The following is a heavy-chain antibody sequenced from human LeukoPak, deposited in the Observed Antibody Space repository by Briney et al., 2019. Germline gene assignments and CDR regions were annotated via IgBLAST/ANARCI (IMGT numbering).Heavy chain of an antibody. J-gene: IGHJ4*02. Sequence: ASVKVSCKASGYTFTGYYMHWVRQAPGQGLEWMGWINPNSGGTNYAQKFQGRVTMTRDTSISTAYMELSRLRSEDTAVYYCARGYSYGYQLDFDYWGQGTLVTVSS. V-gene: IGHV1-2*02. D-gene: IGHD5-18*01. CDR1: GYTFTGYY. CDR2: INPNSGGT. CDR3: ARGYSYGYQLDFDY.